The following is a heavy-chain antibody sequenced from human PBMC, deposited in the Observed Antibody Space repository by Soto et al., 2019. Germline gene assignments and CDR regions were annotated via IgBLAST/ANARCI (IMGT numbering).Heavy chain of an antibody. CDR2: ISAYNGNT. CDR3: AKGTYYYDSSGSRGGFDP. D-gene: IGHD3-22*01. V-gene: IGHV1-18*01. J-gene: IGHJ5*02. Sequence: QVQLVQSGAEVKKPGASVKVSCKASGYTFTSYGISWVRQAPGQGLEWMGWISAYNGNTNYAQKLQGRVTMTTDTSTSTAYMELRSPRSDDTAVYYCAKGTYYYDSSGSRGGFDPWGQGTLVTVSS. CDR1: GYTFTSYG.